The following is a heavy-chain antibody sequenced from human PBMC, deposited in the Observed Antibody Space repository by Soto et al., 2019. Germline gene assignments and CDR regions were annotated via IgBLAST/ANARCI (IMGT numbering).Heavy chain of an antibody. D-gene: IGHD2-2*01. V-gene: IGHV6-1*01. J-gene: IGHJ6*03. CDR3: ARVVVVPAAYLGMWGYYYMDV. Sequence: QTLSLTCAISGDSVSSNSAAWNWIRQSPSRGLEWLGRTYYRSKWYNDYAVSVKSRITINPDTSKNQFSLQLSSVTPADTAVYYCARVVVVPAAYLGMWGYYYMDVWGKGTTVTVSS. CDR2: TYYRSKWYN. CDR1: GDSVSSNSAA.